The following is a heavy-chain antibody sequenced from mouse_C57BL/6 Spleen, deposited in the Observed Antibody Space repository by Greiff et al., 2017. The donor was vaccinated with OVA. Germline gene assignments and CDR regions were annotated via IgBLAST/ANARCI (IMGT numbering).Heavy chain of an antibody. CDR1: GYTFTSYL. D-gene: IGHD6-1*01. CDR3: ARSPWASYAMDY. J-gene: IGHJ4*01. CDR2: INPSNGGT. Sequence: QVQLQQPGTELVKPGASVKLSCKASGYTFTSYLMHWVKQRPGQGLAWIGNINPSNGGTNYNEKFKSKATLTVDKSSSTAYMQLSSLTSEDSAVYYCARSPWASYAMDYWGQGTSVTVSS. V-gene: IGHV1-53*01.